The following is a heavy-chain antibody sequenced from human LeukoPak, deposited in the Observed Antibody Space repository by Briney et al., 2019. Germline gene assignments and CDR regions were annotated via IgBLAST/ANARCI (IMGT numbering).Heavy chain of an antibody. CDR3: ARFNSGSYQHYFDY. CDR1: GGSISSYY. J-gene: IGHJ4*02. Sequence: SETLSLTCTVTGGSISSYYWSWIRQPAGKGLEWIGRIYTSGSTNYNPSLKSRVTMSVDTSKNQFSLKLSSVTAADTAVYYCARFNSGSYQHYFDYWGQGTLVTVSS. V-gene: IGHV4-4*07. D-gene: IGHD1-26*01. CDR2: IYTSGST.